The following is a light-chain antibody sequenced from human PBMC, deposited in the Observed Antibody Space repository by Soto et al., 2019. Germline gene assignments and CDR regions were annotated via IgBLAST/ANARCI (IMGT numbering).Light chain of an antibody. J-gene: IGKJ1*01. CDR3: QQYNNWPT. CDR2: GAS. V-gene: IGKV3-20*01. CDR1: QSVSSGY. Sequence: PGEIATLSCMASQSVSSGYLAWYQQKPGQAPRLLIYGASSRATGIPDRFSGSGSGTDFTLTISRLEPEDFATYYCQQYNNWPTFGQGTKVDIK.